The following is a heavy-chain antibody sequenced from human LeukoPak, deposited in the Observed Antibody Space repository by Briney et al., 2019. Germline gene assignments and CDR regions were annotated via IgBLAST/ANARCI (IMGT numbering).Heavy chain of an antibody. Sequence: SQTLSLTCAISGDSVSSKSVAWNWIRQSPSRGLEWLGRTYYRSNDYAVSVKSRITIDPDTSKNQFSLQSNSVTPEDTAVYYCARGQFSAFDIWGQGTMVIVSS. D-gene: IGHD5-24*01. V-gene: IGHV6-1*01. J-gene: IGHJ3*02. CDR2: TYYRSN. CDR1: GDSVSSKSVA. CDR3: ARGQFSAFDI.